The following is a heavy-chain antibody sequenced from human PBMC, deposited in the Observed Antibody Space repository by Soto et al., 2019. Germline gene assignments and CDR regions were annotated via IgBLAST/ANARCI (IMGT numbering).Heavy chain of an antibody. Sequence: LRLSCAASGFTFSSYAMSWVRQAPGKGLEWVSAISGSGGSTYYADSVKGRFTISRDNSKNTLYLQMNSLRAEDTAVYYCAKGVYYYDSSGYYYSASFDYWGQGTLVTVSS. CDR2: ISGSGGST. CDR1: GFTFSSYA. J-gene: IGHJ4*02. D-gene: IGHD3-22*01. V-gene: IGHV3-23*01. CDR3: AKGVYYYDSSGYYYSASFDY.